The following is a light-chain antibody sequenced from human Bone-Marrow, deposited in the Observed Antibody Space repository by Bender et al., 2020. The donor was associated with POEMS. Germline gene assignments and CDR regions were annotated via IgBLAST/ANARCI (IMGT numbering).Light chain of an antibody. CDR1: NIGSET. V-gene: IGLV3-21*02. CDR3: QVWDSSSDHPV. Sequence: SYVLTQPPSVSVAPGQTARITCGGNNIGSETVHWYHQRPGQAPVLVVYDESDRPSGIPERFSGSNSGNTATLTISRVEAGDEADYYCQVWDSSSDHPVFGGGTKLTVL. CDR2: DES. J-gene: IGLJ3*02.